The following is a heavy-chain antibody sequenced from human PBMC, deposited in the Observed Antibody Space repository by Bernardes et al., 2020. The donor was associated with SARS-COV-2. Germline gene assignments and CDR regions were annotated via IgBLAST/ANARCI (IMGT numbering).Heavy chain of an antibody. J-gene: IGHJ4*02. V-gene: IGHV3-64D*06. D-gene: IGHD4-4*01. Sequence: GGSLRLSCSASGFTFSSYAMHWVRQAPGKGLEYVSAISSNGGSTYYADSVKGRFTISRDNSKNTLYLQMSSLRAEDTAVYYCVKDGPLVMRWLQCYFDYWGQGTLVTVSS. CDR1: GFTFSSYA. CDR2: ISSNGGST. CDR3: VKDGPLVMRWLQCYFDY.